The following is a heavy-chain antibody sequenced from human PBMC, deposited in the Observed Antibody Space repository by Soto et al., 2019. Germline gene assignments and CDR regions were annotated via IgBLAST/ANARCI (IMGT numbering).Heavy chain of an antibody. J-gene: IGHJ4*02. D-gene: IGHD4-17*01. CDR2: ISYDGSNK. Sequence: QVQLVESGGGVVQPGRSLRLSCAASGFTFSSYAMHWVRQAPGKGLEWVAVISYDGSNKYYADSVKGRFTISRDNSKNTLYLQRNSLRAEDTAVYYCAREMTTVTTSFDYWGQGTLVTVSS. CDR1: GFTFSSYA. CDR3: AREMTTVTTSFDY. V-gene: IGHV3-30-3*01.